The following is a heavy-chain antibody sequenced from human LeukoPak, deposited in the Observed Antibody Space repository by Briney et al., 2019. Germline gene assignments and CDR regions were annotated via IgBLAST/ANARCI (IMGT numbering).Heavy chain of an antibody. J-gene: IGHJ4*02. Sequence: GGSLRLSCVASGFTFSSRDWMTWVRQAPGKGLEWVSYISSSDSTIYYADSVKGRFTISRDNAKNSLYLQMNSLRAGDTAVYYCARTIEMATISYFDYWGQGTLVTVSS. V-gene: IGHV3-48*03. CDR1: GFTFSSRDW. D-gene: IGHD5-24*01. CDR2: ISSSDSTI. CDR3: ARTIEMATISYFDY.